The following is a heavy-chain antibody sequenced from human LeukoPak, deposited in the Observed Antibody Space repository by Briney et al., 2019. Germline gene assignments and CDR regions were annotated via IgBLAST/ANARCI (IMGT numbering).Heavy chain of an antibody. CDR3: ARVSASGGFDDH. CDR1: GYTFTGYY. D-gene: IGHD3-10*01. V-gene: IGHV1-2*02. J-gene: IGHJ5*02. CDR2: INPNSGGT. Sequence: ASVKVSCKASGYTFTGYYMHWVRQAPGQGLEWMGWINPNSGGTNYAQKFQGRVTMTRDTSISTAYMELSSLRSEDTAVYYCARVSASGGFDDHWGQGSLVTVSS.